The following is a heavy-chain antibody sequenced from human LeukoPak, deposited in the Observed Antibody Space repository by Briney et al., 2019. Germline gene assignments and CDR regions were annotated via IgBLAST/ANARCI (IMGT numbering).Heavy chain of an antibody. J-gene: IGHJ3*02. V-gene: IGHV3-7*01. CDR1: GLTFSSYW. CDR3: ARNLAPYDSSGHDAFDI. D-gene: IGHD3-22*01. Sequence: PGGSLRLSCAASGLTFSSYWMSWVRQAPGKGLEWVANIKQDGSEKYYVDSVKGRFTISRDNAKNSLYLQMNSLRAEDTAVYYCARNLAPYDSSGHDAFDIWGQGTMVTVSS. CDR2: IKQDGSEK.